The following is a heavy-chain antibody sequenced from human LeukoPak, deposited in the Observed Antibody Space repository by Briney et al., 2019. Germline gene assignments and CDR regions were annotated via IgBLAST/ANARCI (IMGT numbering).Heavy chain of an antibody. CDR2: VNESGGT. CDR1: IDSFSNYH. V-gene: IGHV4-34*01. J-gene: IGHJ5*02. CDR3: AGFGEDNWFDP. D-gene: IGHD3-10*01. Sequence: SETLSLTCAVYIDSFSNYHWNWIRQTPAKGMEWVGEVNESGGTNISPSLRSRVILSVDTSKNQFSLKLISVTVADTAVYYCAGFGEDNWFDPWGQGTLVTVSS.